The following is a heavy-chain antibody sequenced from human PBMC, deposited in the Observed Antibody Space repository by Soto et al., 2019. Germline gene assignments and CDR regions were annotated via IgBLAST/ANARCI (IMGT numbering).Heavy chain of an antibody. V-gene: IGHV3-48*02. CDR2: ISSSSSTI. J-gene: IGHJ4*02. D-gene: IGHD1-20*01. CDR1: GCTFSGSS. Sequence: RGPLRRSCAASGCTFSGSSINWVRQTPGKGLEWVSYISSSSSTIYYADYVKGRFTIYRDNAKNSLYLQMNSLRDEDMAVYYGERDAIDYNPIFDYWGQGTVVTVSS. CDR3: ERDAIDYNPIFDY.